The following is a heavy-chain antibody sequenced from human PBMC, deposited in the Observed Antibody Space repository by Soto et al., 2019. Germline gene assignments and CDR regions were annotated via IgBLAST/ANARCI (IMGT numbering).Heavy chain of an antibody. CDR2: INHSGST. CDR3: ARGGRYFDANWFDP. D-gene: IGHD3-9*01. Sequence: SETLSLTCTVSGGSISSYYWSWIRQPPGKGLEWIGYINHSGSTNYNPSLKSRVTISVDTSKNQFSLKLSSVTAADTAVYYCARGGRYFDANWFDPWGQGTLVTVSS. V-gene: IGHV4-59*12. J-gene: IGHJ5*02. CDR1: GGSISSYY.